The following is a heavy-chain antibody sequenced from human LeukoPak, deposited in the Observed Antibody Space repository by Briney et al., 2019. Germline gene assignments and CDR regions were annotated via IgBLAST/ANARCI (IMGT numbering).Heavy chain of an antibody. CDR2: ISWNSGSI. CDR1: GFTFDDYA. D-gene: IGHD6-19*01. CDR3: AKGSLSGIAVAGRYYYYYMDV. J-gene: IGHJ6*03. Sequence: GGSLRLSCAASGFTFDDYAMHWVRQAPGKGLEWVSGISWNSGSIGYADSVKGRFTISRDNAKNSLYLQMNSLRAEDTALYYCAKGSLSGIAVAGRYYYYYMDVWGKGTTVTISS. V-gene: IGHV3-9*01.